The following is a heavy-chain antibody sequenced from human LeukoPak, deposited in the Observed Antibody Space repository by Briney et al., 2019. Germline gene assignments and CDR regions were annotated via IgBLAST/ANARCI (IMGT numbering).Heavy chain of an antibody. D-gene: IGHD3-22*01. V-gene: IGHV1-69*13. CDR2: IIPIFGTA. Sequence: GASVKVSCKASGYTFASYGISWVRQAPGQGLEWMGGIIPIFGTANYAQKFQGRVTITADESTSTAYMELSSLRSEDTAVYYCARAMGSSVVVSLPVDYWGQGTLVTVSS. J-gene: IGHJ4*02. CDR3: ARAMGSSVVVSLPVDY. CDR1: GYTFASYG.